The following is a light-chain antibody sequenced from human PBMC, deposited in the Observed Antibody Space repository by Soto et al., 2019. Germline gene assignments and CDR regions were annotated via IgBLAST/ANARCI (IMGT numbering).Light chain of an antibody. J-gene: IGLJ1*01. Sequence: SALTQPASVSRSPGQSIAISCTVTRSDVGAYNYVSWYQQHPGKAPKLMVSEVTNRPSGVSDRFSGSKSGNTASLTISGLLAEDEADYYCCSYVGSYSYVFGTGTKVTVL. CDR1: RSDVGAYNY. V-gene: IGLV2-14*01. CDR2: EVT. CDR3: CSYVGSYSYV.